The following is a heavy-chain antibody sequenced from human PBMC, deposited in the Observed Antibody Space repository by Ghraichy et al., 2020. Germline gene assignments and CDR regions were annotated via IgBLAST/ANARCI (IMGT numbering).Heavy chain of an antibody. J-gene: IGHJ4*02. V-gene: IGHV3-30*04. Sequence: GGSLRLSCAASGFNFNNYAMHWVRQAPGKGLEWVALISYDGNNKYDADLLKGRFTISRDNSTNTLYLQMNSLREEDTAIYYCSRGLARNSWSFGYWGQGILATVSA. CDR2: ISYDGNNK. CDR3: SRGLARNSWSFGY. D-gene: IGHD2-21*01. CDR1: GFNFNNYA.